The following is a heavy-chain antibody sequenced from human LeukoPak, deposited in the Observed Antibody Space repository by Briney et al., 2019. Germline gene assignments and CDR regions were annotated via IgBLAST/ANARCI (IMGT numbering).Heavy chain of an antibody. CDR3: ARDVVAAAGTWDH. J-gene: IGHJ4*02. D-gene: IGHD6-13*01. CDR2: IYTSGST. CDR1: GGSISSGSYY. Sequence: PSETLSLTCTVSGGSISSGSYYWSWIRQPAGKGLEWIGRIYTSGSTNYNPSLKSRVTMSVDTSKNQFSLKLSSVTAADTAVYYCARDVVAAAGTWDHWGQGTLVTVSS. V-gene: IGHV4-61*02.